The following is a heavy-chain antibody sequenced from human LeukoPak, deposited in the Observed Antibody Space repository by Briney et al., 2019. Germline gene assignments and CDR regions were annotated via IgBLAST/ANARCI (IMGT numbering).Heavy chain of an antibody. Sequence: PGGSLRLSCAASGFTFSNYAMSWVRQAPEKGLEWVSAISDSGGSTYYADSVKGRFTISRDNSKNTLYLQMNSLRAEDRAVYYCARDGRIGVAGDHSFDPWGQGTLVTVSS. CDR1: GFTFSNYA. D-gene: IGHD6-19*01. J-gene: IGHJ5*02. CDR3: ARDGRIGVAGDHSFDP. CDR2: ISDSGGST. V-gene: IGHV3-23*01.